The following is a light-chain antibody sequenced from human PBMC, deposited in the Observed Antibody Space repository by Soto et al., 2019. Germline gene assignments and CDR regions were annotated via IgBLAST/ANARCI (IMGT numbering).Light chain of an antibody. CDR2: DAS. CDR1: QDINNY. J-gene: IGKJ3*01. Sequence: DIQMTQSPSSLSASVGDRVTITCQASQDINNYLNWYQQKPGKAPKLLIYDASNLETGVPSRFSGSRSGTDFTFTISSLQPEDIATYYCQQYDNLRVTFGPGTKVDIK. V-gene: IGKV1-33*01. CDR3: QQYDNLRVT.